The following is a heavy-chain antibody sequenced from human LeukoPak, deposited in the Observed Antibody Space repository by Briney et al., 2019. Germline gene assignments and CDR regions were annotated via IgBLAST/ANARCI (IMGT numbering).Heavy chain of an antibody. CDR3: AREDCSSTTCYSFWFDP. V-gene: IGHV1-2*02. J-gene: IGHJ5*02. CDR1: GNTFTGYY. Sequence: GASVKVSCKASGNTFTGYYMHWVRQAPGQGLEWMGWINPNSGGTNYAQKFQGRVTMTRDTSIRTAYMELSRLRSDDTAVYYCAREDCSSTTCYSFWFDPWGQSTLVTV. D-gene: IGHD2-2*02. CDR2: INPNSGGT.